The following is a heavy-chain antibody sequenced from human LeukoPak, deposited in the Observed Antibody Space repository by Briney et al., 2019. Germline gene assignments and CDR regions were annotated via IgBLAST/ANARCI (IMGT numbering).Heavy chain of an antibody. CDR2: INPSGGSA. Sequence: GASVKVSCKASGYTFTTHFIHWVRQAPGQGLQWRGMINPSGGSAIYAQKFQGRVTMTSDTSTSTVYMELRSLRSEDTALYFCARERGELHRELDSWGQGTLVTVSS. D-gene: IGHD1-26*01. J-gene: IGHJ4*02. CDR1: GYTFTTHF. CDR3: ARERGELHRELDS. V-gene: IGHV1-46*01.